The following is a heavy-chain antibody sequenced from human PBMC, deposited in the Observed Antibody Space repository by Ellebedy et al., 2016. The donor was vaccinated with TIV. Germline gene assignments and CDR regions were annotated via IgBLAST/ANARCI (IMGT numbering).Heavy chain of an antibody. CDR1: GYTFTSYG. V-gene: IGHV1-18*01. J-gene: IGHJ4*02. D-gene: IGHD6-19*01. Sequence: ASVKVSCKASGYTFTSYGISWVRQAPGQGLEWMGWISAYNGNTNYAQKFQGRVTMTRDTSTSTVYMELSSLRSEDTAVYYCARDPNAVAGTDYWGQGTLVTVSS. CDR2: ISAYNGNT. CDR3: ARDPNAVAGTDY.